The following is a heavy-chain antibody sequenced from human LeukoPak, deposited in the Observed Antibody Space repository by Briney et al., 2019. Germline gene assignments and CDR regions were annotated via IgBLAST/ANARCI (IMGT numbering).Heavy chain of an antibody. CDR3: ARGRFGSYSAFDY. CDR1: GFTFSSYA. CDR2: ISGSGGST. D-gene: IGHD1-26*01. J-gene: IGHJ4*02. V-gene: IGHV3-23*01. Sequence: GGSLRLSCAASGFTFSSYAMSWVRQAPGKGLEWVSAISGSGGSTYYADSVKGRFTISRDNSKNTLYLQMNSLRAEDTAVYYCARGRFGSYSAFDYWGQGTLVTVSS.